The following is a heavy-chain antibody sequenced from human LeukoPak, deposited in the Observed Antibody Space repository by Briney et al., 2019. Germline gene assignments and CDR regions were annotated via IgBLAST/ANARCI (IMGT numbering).Heavy chain of an antibody. CDR3: ARVQTGYYDSSGNYYAGFDY. CDR2: INQDGSEK. CDR1: GFTFSSYW. Sequence: GGSLRLSCAASGFTFSSYWMNWVRQAPGKGLEWVATINQDGSEKYYVDSVKGRFTISRDSAKNSLYLQMNSLGAEDTAVYYCARVQTGYYDSSGNYYAGFDYWGQGTLVTVSS. J-gene: IGHJ4*02. D-gene: IGHD3-22*01. V-gene: IGHV3-7*01.